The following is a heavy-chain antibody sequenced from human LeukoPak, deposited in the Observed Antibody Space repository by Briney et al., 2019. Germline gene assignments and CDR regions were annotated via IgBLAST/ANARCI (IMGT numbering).Heavy chain of an antibody. CDR3: ARLADLTVADY. D-gene: IGHD5-12*01. CDR2: IYYSGST. J-gene: IGHJ4*02. CDR1: GGSISSSSYC. V-gene: IGHV4-39*01. Sequence: SETLSLTCTVSGGSISSSSYCWGWIRQPPGKGLEWIGSIYYSGSTYYNPSLKSRVTISVDTSKNQFSLKLSSVTAADTAVYYCARLADLTVADYWGQGTLVTVSS.